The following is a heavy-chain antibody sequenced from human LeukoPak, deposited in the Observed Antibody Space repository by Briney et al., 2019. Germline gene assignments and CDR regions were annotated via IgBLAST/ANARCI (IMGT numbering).Heavy chain of an antibody. CDR3: ANWAGTPVGYFRGPLDF. Sequence: ASVKVSCKASKYTLTDHDIHWVRQAPGQRLEWMGWINPGNGNTKYSQKFQGRVTITRDTSASIAYMELSSLTSEDTAVYYCANWAGTPVGYFRGPLDFWGQGTLITVSS. D-gene: IGHD6-13*01. CDR2: INPGNGNT. V-gene: IGHV1-3*01. J-gene: IGHJ4*02. CDR1: KYTLTDHD.